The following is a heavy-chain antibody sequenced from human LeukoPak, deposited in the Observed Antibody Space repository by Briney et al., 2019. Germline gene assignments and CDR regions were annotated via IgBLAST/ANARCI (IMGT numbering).Heavy chain of an antibody. V-gene: IGHV1-8*01. CDR1: GYTFTSYD. CDR3: ARDTPDYYDSSGYYPFDY. D-gene: IGHD3-22*01. J-gene: IGHJ4*02. CDR2: MNPNSGNT. Sequence: ASVKVSCKASGYTFTSYDINWVRQATGQGLEWMGWMNPNSGNTGYAQKFQGRVTMTRNTSISTAYMELSSLRSEDTAVYYCARDTPDYYDSSGYYPFDYWGQGTLVTVSS.